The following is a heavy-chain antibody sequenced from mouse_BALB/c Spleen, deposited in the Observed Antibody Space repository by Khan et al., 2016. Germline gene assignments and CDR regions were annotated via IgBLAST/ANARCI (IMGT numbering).Heavy chain of an antibody. D-gene: IGHD1-1*01. CDR2: ISTYYGST. CDR1: GYTFTDYA. V-gene: IGHV1S137*01. CDR3: AIADYYGSSQYYYAIDY. J-gene: IGHJ4*01. Sequence: QVQLKESGPELVRPGVSVKISCKGSGYTFTDYAMHWVKQSHAKSLEWIGVISTYYGSTNYNQKFKGKATMTVDKSSSIAYMELARLTSEDSSIYYCAIADYYGSSQYYYAIDYLGQGTSVTVSS.